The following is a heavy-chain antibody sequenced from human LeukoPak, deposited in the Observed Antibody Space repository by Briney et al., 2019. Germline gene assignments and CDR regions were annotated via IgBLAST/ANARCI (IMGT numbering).Heavy chain of an antibody. D-gene: IGHD3-10*01. V-gene: IGHV4-31*03. CDR2: THHTGNT. Sequence: PSQTLSLTCTVSGASISSNDQYWSWIRQHPGKGLEWIGYTHHTGNTYYNPSLESRLTISVDTSRNQFYLKLSSVTAADTAVYYCATYGGVRGLSFDYWGQGTLVTVSS. CDR3: ATYGGVRGLSFDY. J-gene: IGHJ4*02. CDR1: GASISSNDQY.